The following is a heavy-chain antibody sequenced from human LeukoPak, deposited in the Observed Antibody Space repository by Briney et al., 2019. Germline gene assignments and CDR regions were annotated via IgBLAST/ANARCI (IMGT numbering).Heavy chain of an antibody. Sequence: GGSLRLSCAASGFTFSDYYMSWIRQAPGKGLEWVSYISSSGSTIYYADSLKGRFTISRDNAKNSLYLQMNSLRAEDTAVYYCARVLRGWLLFGWFDPWGQGTLVTVSS. D-gene: IGHD3-3*01. CDR3: ARVLRGWLLFGWFDP. CDR1: GFTFSDYY. CDR2: ISSSGSTI. V-gene: IGHV3-11*01. J-gene: IGHJ5*02.